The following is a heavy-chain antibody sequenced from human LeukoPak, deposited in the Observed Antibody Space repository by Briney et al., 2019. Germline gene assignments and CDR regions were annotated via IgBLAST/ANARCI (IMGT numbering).Heavy chain of an antibody. J-gene: IGHJ4*02. CDR3: ARRYCSSTSCYALGDFDY. CDR2: ISYDGSSK. D-gene: IGHD2-2*01. V-gene: IGHV3-30*04. Sequence: PGGSLRLSCAASGFTFSSYAMHWVRQAPGKGLEWVAVISYDGSSKYYADSVKGRFTISRDNSKNTLYLQMNSLRAEDTAVYYCARRYCSSTSCYALGDFDYWGQGTLVTVSS. CDR1: GFTFSSYA.